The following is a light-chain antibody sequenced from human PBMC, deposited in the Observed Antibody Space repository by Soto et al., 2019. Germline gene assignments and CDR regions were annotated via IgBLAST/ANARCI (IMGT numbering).Light chain of an antibody. J-gene: IGKJ1*01. Sequence: DIRMTQSPSSLSASVGDRVTLTCHASQDIRTYVNWYQQKPGKAPKLLIYDASILETGVPSRFSGSGSGTDFTLTISSLQPEDFATYYCLQHNSYPPWTFGQGTKVDIK. CDR2: DAS. CDR3: LQHNSYPPWT. V-gene: IGKV1-33*01. CDR1: QDIRTY.